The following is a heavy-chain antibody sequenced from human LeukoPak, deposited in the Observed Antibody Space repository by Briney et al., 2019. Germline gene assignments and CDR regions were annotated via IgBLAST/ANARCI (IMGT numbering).Heavy chain of an antibody. CDR2: IYYSGST. CDR1: GGSISSYY. CDR3: ARDNRIIDY. Sequence: PSETLSLTWTVSGGSISSYYWSWIRQPPGKGLEWIGYIYYSGSTNYNPSLKGRVTISVDTSKNQFSLKLSSVTAADTAVYYCARDNRIIDYWGQGTLVTVSS. J-gene: IGHJ4*02. V-gene: IGHV4-59*01.